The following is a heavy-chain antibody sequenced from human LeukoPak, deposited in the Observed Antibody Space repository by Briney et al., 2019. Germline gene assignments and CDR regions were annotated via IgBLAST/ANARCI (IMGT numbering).Heavy chain of an antibody. D-gene: IGHD5-12*01. CDR2: ISYDGSNK. J-gene: IGHJ4*02. V-gene: IGHV3-30*18. CDR3: AKDGVATLDY. Sequence: GGSLGLSCAASGFTFSSYGMHWVRQAPGKGLEWVAVISYDGSNKYYADSVKGRFTISRDNSKNTLYLQMNSLRAEDTAVYYCAKDGVATLDYWGQGTLVTVSS. CDR1: GFTFSSYG.